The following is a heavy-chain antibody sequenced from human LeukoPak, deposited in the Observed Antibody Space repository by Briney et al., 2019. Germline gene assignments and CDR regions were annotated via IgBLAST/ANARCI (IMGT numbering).Heavy chain of an antibody. V-gene: IGHV3-23*01. CDR2: ISGSGGST. Sequence: PGGSLRLSCAASGFTFSSYAMSWVRQAPGKGLEWVSAISGSGGSTYYADSVKGRFTISRDNSKNTLYLQMNSLRAEDTAVYYGAKLGGAPNYDFWSGYYDIADYWGQGTLVTVSS. CDR3: AKLGGAPNYDFWSGYYDIADY. D-gene: IGHD3-3*01. J-gene: IGHJ4*02. CDR1: GFTFSSYA.